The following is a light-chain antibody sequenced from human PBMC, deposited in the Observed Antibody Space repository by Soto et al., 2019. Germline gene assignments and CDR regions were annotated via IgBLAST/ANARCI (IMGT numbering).Light chain of an antibody. Sequence: EILMTQSPVTLSVFPWERATLSCRASQSVGATVAWYHQRPGQAPRLLISGASTRATGVPARVSASGSGTAFTLTITSLQSDDFGVYYCQQYADWPTTFGQGTKVDIK. CDR1: QSVGAT. CDR3: QQYADWPTT. V-gene: IGKV3-15*01. CDR2: GAS. J-gene: IGKJ1*01.